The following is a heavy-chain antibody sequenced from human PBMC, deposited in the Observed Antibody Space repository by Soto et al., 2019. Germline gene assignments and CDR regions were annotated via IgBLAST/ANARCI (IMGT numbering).Heavy chain of an antibody. CDR1: GGSISNYY. D-gene: IGHD3-10*01. J-gene: IGHJ3*02. V-gene: IGHV4-59*08. CDR3: ARRWGGTFDI. Sequence: QVQLQESGPGLVKPSETLSLTCTVSGGSISNYYWSWIRQPPGKGLEWIGYIYYSGSTNYNPSLXSXVXIXXDTSKNQFSLKLSSVTAADTAVYYCARRWGGTFDIWGQGTMVTVSS. CDR2: IYYSGST.